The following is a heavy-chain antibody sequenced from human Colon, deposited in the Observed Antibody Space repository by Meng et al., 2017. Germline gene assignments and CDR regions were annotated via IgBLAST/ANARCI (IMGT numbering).Heavy chain of an antibody. CDR1: GGSFSGFY. CDR3: ATGLRHGDWFDP. CDR2: IDHFGIS. V-gene: IGHV4-34*02. D-gene: IGHD4-17*01. Sequence: QVQIQPGGAGLLKPSETLSLTCAASGGSFSGFYWSWIRQPPGKGLEWIGEIDHFGISNYNSSLKGRLTMSVDTSKKQISLTLTSVTAADTAVYYCATGLRHGDWFDPWGPGTLVTVSS. J-gene: IGHJ5*02.